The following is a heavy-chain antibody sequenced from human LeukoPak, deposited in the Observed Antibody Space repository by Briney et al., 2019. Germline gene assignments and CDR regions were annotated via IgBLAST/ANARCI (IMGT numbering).Heavy chain of an antibody. CDR1: GFTFSSYA. Sequence: QSGGSLRLSCAASGFTFSSYAMHWVRQAPGKGLEWVAVISYDGSNKYYADSVKGRFTISRDNAKNSLYLQMNSLRAEDTAVYFCARMWGSSWSYFDYWGQGTLVTVSS. D-gene: IGHD6-13*01. CDR3: ARMWGSSWSYFDY. J-gene: IGHJ4*02. V-gene: IGHV3-30-3*01. CDR2: ISYDGSNK.